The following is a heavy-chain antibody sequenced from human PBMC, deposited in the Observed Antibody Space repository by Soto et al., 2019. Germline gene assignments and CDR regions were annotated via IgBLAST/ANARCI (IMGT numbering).Heavy chain of an antibody. CDR2: IRSGGSPV. V-gene: IGHV3-48*01. D-gene: IGHD3-16*01. CDR3: ARDYAYAFDI. J-gene: IGHJ3*02. Sequence: EVQLVESGGGLVQSGGSLRLSCAASGFSFSDYNMNWVRQAPGKGLEWVSNIRSGGSPVFYPDSVQGRFTTSRDNAKNSLYLEMNSLRAEDTAVYYCARDYAYAFDIWGQGTMVTVS. CDR1: GFSFSDYN.